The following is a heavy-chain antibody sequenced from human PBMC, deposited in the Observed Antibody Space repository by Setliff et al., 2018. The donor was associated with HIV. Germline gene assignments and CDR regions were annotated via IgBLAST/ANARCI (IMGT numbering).Heavy chain of an antibody. CDR1: GFDFSMYA. CDR3: AKVGSYDILAGYPLYFDH. D-gene: IGHD3-9*01. J-gene: IGHJ4*02. Sequence: GGSLRLSCAASGFDFSMYALTWVRQAPGKGLEWVSAISGHGGGTYYADSVEGRFTISRDNSKNTLHLHMDSLRAEDTAVYYCAKVGSYDILAGYPLYFDHWGQGTLVTVSS. V-gene: IGHV3-23*01. CDR2: ISGHGGGT.